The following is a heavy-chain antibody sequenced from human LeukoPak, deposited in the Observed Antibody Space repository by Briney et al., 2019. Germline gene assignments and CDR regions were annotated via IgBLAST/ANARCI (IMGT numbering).Heavy chain of an antibody. J-gene: IGHJ4*02. V-gene: IGHV1-24*01. Sequence: ASVKVSCKVSGYTLTELSMHWVRQAPGKGLEWMGGFDPEDGETIYAQKFQGRVTMTRDTSISTAYMELSRLRSDDTAVYYCARGGRWGYSFDYWGQGTLVTVSS. CDR3: ARGGRWGYSFDY. CDR1: GYTLTELS. CDR2: FDPEDGET. D-gene: IGHD5-18*01.